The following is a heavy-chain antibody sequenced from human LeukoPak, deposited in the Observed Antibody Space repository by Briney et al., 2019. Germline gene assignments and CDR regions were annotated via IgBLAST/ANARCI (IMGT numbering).Heavy chain of an antibody. CDR1: GYTFTSYD. CDR3: ARLYSSSSPFDY. CDR2: MNPNSGNT. V-gene: IGHV1-8*01. Sequence: ASVKVSCKASGYTFTSYDINWVRQATGQGLEWMGWMNPNSGNTGYAQKFQGRVTMTRNTSISTAYMELSSLRSDDTAVYYCARLYSSSSPFDYWGQGTLVTVSS. D-gene: IGHD6-6*01. J-gene: IGHJ4*02.